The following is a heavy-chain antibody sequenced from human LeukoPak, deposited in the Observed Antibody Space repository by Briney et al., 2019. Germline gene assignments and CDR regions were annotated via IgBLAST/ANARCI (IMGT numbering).Heavy chain of an antibody. D-gene: IGHD3-10*01. V-gene: IGHV4-39*07. J-gene: IGHJ4*02. CDR1: GGSISSSSYY. CDR2: IYYSGST. CDR3: ARDLRIRGGDY. Sequence: SETLSLTCTVSGGSISSSSYYWGWIRQPPGKGLEWIGSIYYSGSTYYNPSLKSRVTISVDTSKNQFSLKLSSVTAADTAVYYCARDLRIRGGDYWGQGTLVTVSS.